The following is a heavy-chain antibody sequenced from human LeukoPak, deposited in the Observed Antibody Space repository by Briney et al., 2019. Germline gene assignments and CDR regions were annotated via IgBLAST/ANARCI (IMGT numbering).Heavy chain of an antibody. Sequence: SETLSLTCTVSGGSISSYYWSWIRQPPGKGLEWIGYIYASGSTNYNPSLKSRVTISVDTSKNQFSLKLSSVTAADTAVYYCARHVSGYNWNYLHWFDPWGQGTLVTVSS. CDR2: IYASGST. CDR3: ARHVSGYNWNYLHWFDP. CDR1: GGSISSYY. D-gene: IGHD1-7*01. V-gene: IGHV4-4*09. J-gene: IGHJ5*02.